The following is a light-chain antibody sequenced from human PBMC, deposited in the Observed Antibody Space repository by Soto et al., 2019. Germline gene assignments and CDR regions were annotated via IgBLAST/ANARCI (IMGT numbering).Light chain of an antibody. J-gene: IGKJ1*01. CDR2: GAS. CDR1: QTISSTY. CDR3: QQHDTSPWT. Sequence: EIVLTQSPGTLSLSPGERATLSCRASQTISSTYLAIAWYQQKPGQPPRLLIYGASSRATGIPDRFSGSGSATAFTLTISRLEPEDFAVYYWQQHDTSPWTFGQGTRVDIK. V-gene: IGKV3-20*01.